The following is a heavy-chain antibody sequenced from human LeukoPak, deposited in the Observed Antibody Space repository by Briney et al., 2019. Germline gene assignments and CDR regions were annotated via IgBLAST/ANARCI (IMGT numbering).Heavy chain of an antibody. CDR1: GYSFSNYW. Sequence: KHGESLKISCKASGYSFSNYWIAWVRQMPGKGLEWMGIIYPDDSDTRYSPSFQGQVTISADKSISTAYLQWSSLKASDTAMYYCARSITMVRGVFDYWGQGTLVTVSS. J-gene: IGHJ4*02. CDR3: ARSITMVRGVFDY. CDR2: IYPDDSDT. V-gene: IGHV5-51*01. D-gene: IGHD3-10*01.